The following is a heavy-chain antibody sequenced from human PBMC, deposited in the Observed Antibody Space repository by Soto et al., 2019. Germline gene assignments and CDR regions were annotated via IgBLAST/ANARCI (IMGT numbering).Heavy chain of an antibody. CDR3: EKFGDIVVVVAGFDY. J-gene: IGHJ4*02. Sequence: GGSLRLSCAASGFTFSSYAMSWVRQAPGKGLEWVSAISGSGGSTYYADSVKGRFTISRDNSKNTLYLQMNSLRAEDTAVYYCEKFGDIVVVVAGFDYWGQGTLVTVSS. CDR1: GFTFSSYA. CDR2: ISGSGGST. V-gene: IGHV3-23*01. D-gene: IGHD2-15*01.